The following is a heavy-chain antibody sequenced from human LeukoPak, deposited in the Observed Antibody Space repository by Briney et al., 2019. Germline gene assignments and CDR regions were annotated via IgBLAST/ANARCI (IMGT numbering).Heavy chain of an antibody. V-gene: IGHV3-23*01. CDR2: ISGSGGST. J-gene: IGHJ6*02. Sequence: GGSLRLSCAASAFTFSTYGMSWVRQAPGKGLEWVSGISGSGGSTYYADSVKGRFTISRHNSKNTLYLQMNSLRAEDTAVYYCARVDTSSTLSGYYYYGMDVWGQGTTVTVSS. CDR3: ARVDTSSTLSGYYYYGMDV. D-gene: IGHD6-6*01. CDR1: AFTFSTYG.